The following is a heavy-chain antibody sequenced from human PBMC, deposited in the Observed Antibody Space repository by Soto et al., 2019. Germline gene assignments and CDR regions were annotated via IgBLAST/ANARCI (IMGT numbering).Heavy chain of an antibody. CDR3: ARDYYGSGTYGWFDP. CDR1: GGSFSGYY. CDR2: INHSGST. D-gene: IGHD3-10*01. Sequence: SETLSLTCAVYGGSFSGYYWSWIRQPPGKGLEWIGEINHSGSTNYNPSLKSRVTISVDTSKNQFSLKLSSVTAADTAVYYCARDYYGSGTYGWFDPWGQGTLVTVSS. J-gene: IGHJ5*02. V-gene: IGHV4-34*01.